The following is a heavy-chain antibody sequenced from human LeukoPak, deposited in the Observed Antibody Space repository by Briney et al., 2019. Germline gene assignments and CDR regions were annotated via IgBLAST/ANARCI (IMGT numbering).Heavy chain of an antibody. V-gene: IGHV3-48*04. CDR3: ARDRLRFLEWSFGAFDP. CDR1: GFTFSNYA. J-gene: IGHJ5*02. D-gene: IGHD3-3*01. CDR2: ISSSSSTI. Sequence: PGGSLRLSCAASGFTFSNYAMSWVRQAPGKGLEWVSYISSSSSTIYYADSVKGRFTISRDNAKNSLYLQMNSLRAEDTAVYYCARDRLRFLEWSFGAFDPWGQGTLVTVSS.